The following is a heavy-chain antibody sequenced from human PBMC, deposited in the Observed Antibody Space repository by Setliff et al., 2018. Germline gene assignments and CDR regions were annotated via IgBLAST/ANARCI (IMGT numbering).Heavy chain of an antibody. CDR2: IIPMFGIT. CDR3: ATPTRYCTTTSCQSLDAFDF. J-gene: IGHJ3*01. D-gene: IGHD2-2*01. CDR1: GGAFSNSG. Sequence: AASVKVSCKASGGAFSNSGVSWVRQAPGQGPEWVGRIIPMFGITNYAQKFQGRVTITADESTRTAFMELSSVRSDDTALYYCATPTRYCTTTSCQSLDAFDFWGQGTMVTVSS. V-gene: IGHV1-69*13.